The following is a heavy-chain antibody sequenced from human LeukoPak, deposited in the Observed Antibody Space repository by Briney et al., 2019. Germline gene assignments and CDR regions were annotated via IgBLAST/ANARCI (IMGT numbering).Heavy chain of an antibody. D-gene: IGHD4-23*01. Sequence: VASVKVSCKASGGTFSSYAISWVRQAPGQGLEWTGRIIPILGIANYAQKFQGRVTITADKSTSTAYMELSSLRSEDTAVYYCARDRLALRWQKWADAFDIWGQGTMVTVSS. V-gene: IGHV1-69*04. CDR2: IIPILGIA. J-gene: IGHJ3*02. CDR3: ARDRLALRWQKWADAFDI. CDR1: GGTFSSYA.